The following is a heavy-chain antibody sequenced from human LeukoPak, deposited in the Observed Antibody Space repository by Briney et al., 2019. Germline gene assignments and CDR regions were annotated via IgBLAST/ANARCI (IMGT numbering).Heavy chain of an antibody. Sequence: GGSLRLSCAASGFTFSSYSMIWVRQAPGKGLEWVSSISSSSSIYYADSLKGRFTISRDNAKNSLYLQMNSLRAEDTAVYYCARGVSYFDYWGQGTLVTVSS. V-gene: IGHV3-21*01. CDR3: ARGVSYFDY. D-gene: IGHD3-22*01. CDR1: GFTFSSYS. CDR2: ISSSSSI. J-gene: IGHJ4*02.